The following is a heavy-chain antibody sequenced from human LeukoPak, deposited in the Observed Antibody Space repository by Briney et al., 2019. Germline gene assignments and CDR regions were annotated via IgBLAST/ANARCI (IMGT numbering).Heavy chain of an antibody. Sequence: PETLSLTCTVSGGSIRSSSYYWGWIRQPPGKGLEWIGSIYYSGSTYYNPSLKSRVTISVDTSKNQFSLKLSSVTAADTAVYYCARRGVGYFVAIKIFDYWGQGTLVTVSS. V-gene: IGHV4-39*01. D-gene: IGHD6-13*01. CDR3: ARRGVGYFVAIKIFDY. CDR2: IYYSGST. J-gene: IGHJ4*02. CDR1: GGSIRSSSYY.